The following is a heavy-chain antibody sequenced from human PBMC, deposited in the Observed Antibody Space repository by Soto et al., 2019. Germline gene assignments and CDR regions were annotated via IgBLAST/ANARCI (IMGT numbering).Heavy chain of an antibody. J-gene: IGHJ4*02. CDR2: ISAYNGNT. Sequence: ASVKVSCKASGYTFTSYGISWVRQAPGRGLEWMGWISAYNGNTNYAQKLQGRVTMTTDTSTSTAYMELRSLRSDDTAVYYCARGYCSSTSCYPPYFDYWGQGTLVTVSS. D-gene: IGHD2-2*01. CDR1: GYTFTSYG. CDR3: ARGYCSSTSCYPPYFDY. V-gene: IGHV1-18*01.